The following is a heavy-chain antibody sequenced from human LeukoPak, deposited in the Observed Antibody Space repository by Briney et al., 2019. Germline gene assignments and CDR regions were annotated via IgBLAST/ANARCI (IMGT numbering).Heavy chain of an antibody. CDR2: INHSGST. D-gene: IGHD3-22*01. Sequence: SETLSLTCTVSGGSISSSSYYWSWIRQPPGKGLEWIGEINHSGSTNYNPSLKSRVTISVDTSKNQFSLKLSSVTAADTAVYYCARGGYKASGYLRNNWFDPWGQGTLVTVSS. CDR1: GGSISSSSYY. V-gene: IGHV4-39*07. J-gene: IGHJ5*02. CDR3: ARGGYKASGYLRNNWFDP.